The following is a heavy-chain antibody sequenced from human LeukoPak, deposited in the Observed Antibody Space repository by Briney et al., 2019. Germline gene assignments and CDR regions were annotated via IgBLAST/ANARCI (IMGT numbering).Heavy chain of an antibody. D-gene: IGHD3-3*01. J-gene: IGHJ6*03. V-gene: IGHV4-38-2*02. CDR1: GYSISSGYY. Sequence: SETLSLTCAVSGYSISSGYYWGWIRQPPGKGLEWIGSIYHSGSTYYNPSLKSRVTISVDTSKNQFSLKLSSVTAADTAVYYCARDAHYDFWSGYYTVNMDVWSKGTTVTVSS. CDR2: IYHSGST. CDR3: ARDAHYDFWSGYYTVNMDV.